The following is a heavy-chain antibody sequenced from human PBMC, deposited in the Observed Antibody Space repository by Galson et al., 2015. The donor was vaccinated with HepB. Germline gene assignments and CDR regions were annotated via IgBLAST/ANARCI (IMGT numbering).Heavy chain of an antibody. V-gene: IGHV3-9*01. D-gene: IGHD3-22*01. CDR3: AKELFGADYYDSMGAFDI. Sequence: SLRLSCAASGPIFDDYGMNWVRQVPGKGLEWVSGISWNSGTIGYADSVKGRFTISRDNAKNSLYLQMNSLRVEDTALYYCAKELFGADYYDSMGAFDIWGQGAMVTVSS. J-gene: IGHJ3*02. CDR2: ISWNSGTI. CDR1: GPIFDDYG.